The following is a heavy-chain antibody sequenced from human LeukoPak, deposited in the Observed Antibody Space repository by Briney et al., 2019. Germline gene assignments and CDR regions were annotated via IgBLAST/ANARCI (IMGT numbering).Heavy chain of an antibody. Sequence: GGSLRLSCAAPGFTFSSYAMHWVRQAPGKGLEWVAVISYDGSNKYYAEPVKGRFTIFRDNSQNTLYLQMSSLGAEDTAVYYCGRAPYYYDSSGYHALFDYWGQGTLVTVSS. V-gene: IGHV3-30-3*01. D-gene: IGHD3-22*01. CDR3: GRAPYYYDSSGYHALFDY. CDR2: ISYDGSNK. J-gene: IGHJ4*02. CDR1: GFTFSSYA.